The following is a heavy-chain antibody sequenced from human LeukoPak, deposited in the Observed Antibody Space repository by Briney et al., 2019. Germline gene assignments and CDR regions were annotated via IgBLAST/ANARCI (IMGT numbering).Heavy chain of an antibody. V-gene: IGHV3-7*03. CDR1: GFTFSSHW. Sequence: PGGSLRLSCVDSGFTFSSHWMSWVRQAPGKGLEWVANINQGEGEKYYVDSVKGRFTISRDNSKNTLYLQMNSLRAEDTAVYYCARDGQSAYCYGMDVWGQGTTVTVSS. CDR3: ARDGQSAYCYGMDV. J-gene: IGHJ6*02. D-gene: IGHD3/OR15-3a*01. CDR2: INQGEGEK.